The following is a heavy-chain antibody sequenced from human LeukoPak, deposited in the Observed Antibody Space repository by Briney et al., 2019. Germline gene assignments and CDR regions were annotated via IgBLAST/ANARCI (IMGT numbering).Heavy chain of an antibody. D-gene: IGHD3-22*01. V-gene: IGHV3-9*01. CDR2: ISWNSGSI. Sequence: PGRSLRLSCAASGFTFDDYAMHWVRQAPGKGLEWVSGISWNSGSIGYADSVKGRFTISRDNAKNSLYLQMNSLRAEDTALYYCAKDDYYDSSGRFDYWGQGTLVTVSS. J-gene: IGHJ4*02. CDR1: GFTFDDYA. CDR3: AKDDYYDSSGRFDY.